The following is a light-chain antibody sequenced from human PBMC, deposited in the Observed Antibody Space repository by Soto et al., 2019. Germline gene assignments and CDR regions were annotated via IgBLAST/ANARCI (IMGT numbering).Light chain of an antibody. CDR3: QHYNSYRWT. CDR2: KAS. V-gene: IGKV1-5*03. J-gene: IGKJ1*01. Sequence: DIPMSQSPSTLSGSVGDRVTITCRASQTISSCLACYQQKPGKAPKLLIYKASTLKSGVPSRFSGSGSGTEFTLTISSLQPDDFATYYCQHYNSYRWTFGQGTKVDIK. CDR1: QTISSC.